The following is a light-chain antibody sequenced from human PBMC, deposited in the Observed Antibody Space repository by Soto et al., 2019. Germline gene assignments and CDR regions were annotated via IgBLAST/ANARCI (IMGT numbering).Light chain of an antibody. CDR1: SSDDGGYNY. CDR2: DVS. V-gene: IGLV2-14*01. J-gene: IGLJ1*01. Sequence: QSVLTQPASVSGSPGQSITISCTGTSSDDGGYNYVSWYQQHPGKAPKLMIYDVSNRPSGVSNRFSGSKSGNTASLTISRLQAEDEADYYGSSYTSSSTYVCGTGTKVTVL. CDR3: SSYTSSSTYV.